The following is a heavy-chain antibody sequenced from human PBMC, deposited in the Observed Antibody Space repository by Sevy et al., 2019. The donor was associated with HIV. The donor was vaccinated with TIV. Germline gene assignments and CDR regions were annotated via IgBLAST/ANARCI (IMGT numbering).Heavy chain of an antibody. CDR2: IYPGDSDT. D-gene: IGHD1-1*01. V-gene: IGHV5-51*01. CDR1: GYSFTSYW. Sequence: GESLKISCKGSGYSFTSYWIGWVRQMPGKGLEWMGIIYPGDSDTRYSPSFQGQVTISADKSISTAYLQWSSLMASDTAMYYCASPGTTLGDAFDIWGQGTMVTVSS. J-gene: IGHJ3*02. CDR3: ASPGTTLGDAFDI.